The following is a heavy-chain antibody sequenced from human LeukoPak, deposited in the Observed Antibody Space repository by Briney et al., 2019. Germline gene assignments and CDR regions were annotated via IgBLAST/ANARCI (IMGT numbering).Heavy chain of an antibody. CDR1: GYTFTSYG. D-gene: IGHD2-15*01. V-gene: IGHV1-18*04. CDR2: ISAYNGNT. CDR3: ATYGLGYCSGGSCSSPLELDY. J-gene: IGHJ4*02. Sequence: ASVKVSCKASGYTFTSYGISWVRQAPGQGLEWMGWISAYNGNTNYAQKLQGRVTMTTDTSTSTAYMELRSLRSDDTAVYYCATYGLGYCSGGSCSSPLELDYWGQGTLVTVSS.